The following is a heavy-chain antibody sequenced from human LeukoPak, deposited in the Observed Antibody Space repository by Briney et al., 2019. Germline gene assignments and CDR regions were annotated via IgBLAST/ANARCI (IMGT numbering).Heavy chain of an antibody. CDR1: GLTFSNYW. V-gene: IGHV3-74*01. Sequence: TGGSLRLSCAASGLTFSNYWMTWVRQAPGKGPVWVSRINNDGSDVNYADSVKGRFTISRDNAKNTLYLQMNSLRAEDTAVYYCARVFHLIDHWGQGTLVTVTS. CDR3: ARVFHLIDH. J-gene: IGHJ4*02. CDR2: INNDGSDV.